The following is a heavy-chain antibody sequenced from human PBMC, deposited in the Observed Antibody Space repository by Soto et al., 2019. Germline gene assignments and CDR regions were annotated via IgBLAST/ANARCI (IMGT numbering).Heavy chain of an antibody. J-gene: IGHJ6*02. CDR1: GFTFSSYA. V-gene: IGHV3-23*01. CDR3: AKAGIFGVAYYYYYGMDV. CDR2: ISGSGGST. D-gene: IGHD3-3*01. Sequence: GGSLRLSCAASGFTFSSYAMSWVRQAPGKGLEWVSAISGSGGSTYYADSVKGRFTISRDNSKNTLYLQMNSLRAEDTAVYYCAKAGIFGVAYYYYYGMDVWGQGTTVTVSS.